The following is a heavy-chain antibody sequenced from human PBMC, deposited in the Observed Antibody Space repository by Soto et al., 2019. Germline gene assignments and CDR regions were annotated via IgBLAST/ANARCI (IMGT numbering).Heavy chain of an antibody. V-gene: IGHV3-21*01. D-gene: IGHD5-12*01. CDR1: GFTFSSYS. CDR2: ISSSSSYI. J-gene: IGHJ4*02. Sequence: GGSLRLSCAASGFTFSSYSMNWVRQAPGKGLEWVSSISSSSSYIYYADSVKGRFTISRDNAKNSLYLQMNSLRAEDTAVYYCATDVDQEPYYFDYWGQGTLVTVSS. CDR3: ATDVDQEPYYFDY.